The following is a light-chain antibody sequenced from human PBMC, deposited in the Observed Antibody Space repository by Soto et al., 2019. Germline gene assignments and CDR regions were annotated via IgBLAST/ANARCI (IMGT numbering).Light chain of an antibody. CDR1: QSVRSNY. V-gene: IGKV3-20*01. J-gene: IGKJ4*01. CDR3: QQYGSSPLT. Sequence: EIVLTQSPDTLSLSPGERATLSCRASQSVRSNYLAGYQQKPGQAPRFLIYDASSRATGIRDRFSGSGSGTDFTLTISRLEPEDFAVYYCQQYGSSPLTFGGGTKVEIK. CDR2: DAS.